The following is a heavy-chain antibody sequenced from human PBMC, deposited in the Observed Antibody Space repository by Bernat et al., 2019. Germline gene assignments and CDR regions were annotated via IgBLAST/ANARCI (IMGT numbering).Heavy chain of an antibody. V-gene: IGHV3-64D*06. J-gene: IGHJ4*02. CDR2: ISSSGGSI. Sequence: EVQLVESGGGVVQPGGSLRLSCSASGFTFSNLAMHWVRQAPGKGLEYVSGISSSGGSIYYADSVKGRFTISRDNSKNTLYLQMSSLRPEDTAVYYCVKEGRNGWYYFDYWGQGTLVTVSS. CDR3: VKEGRNGWYYFDY. D-gene: IGHD6-19*01. CDR1: GFTFSNLA.